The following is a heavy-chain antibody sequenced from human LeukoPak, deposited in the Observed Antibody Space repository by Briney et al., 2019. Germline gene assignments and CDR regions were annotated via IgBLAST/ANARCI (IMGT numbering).Heavy chain of an antibody. J-gene: IGHJ4*02. D-gene: IGHD5-18*01. V-gene: IGHV3-20*04. CDR1: GFTFDDYG. Sequence: GGSLRLSCAVSGFTFDDYGMSWVRQAPGEGREWDSGINWNGGSTAYADSVKGRFTISRDNAKSSLYLQMNSLRAEDTALYYCAKQDTAIGGFAYWGQGTLVTVSS. CDR3: AKQDTAIGGFAY. CDR2: INWNGGST.